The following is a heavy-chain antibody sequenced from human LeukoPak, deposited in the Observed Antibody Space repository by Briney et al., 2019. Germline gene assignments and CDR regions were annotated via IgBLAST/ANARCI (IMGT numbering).Heavy chain of an antibody. Sequence: PSETLSLTCTVSGGSISSNNYYWGWIRQPPEKGLEWIGSIYYSGSTYYNPSHESRVTISVDTSKNQFSLRLSSVTAADTAVYFCAKWASDNRAFDLWGQGTLVTVSS. CDR3: AKWASDNRAFDL. J-gene: IGHJ4*02. CDR2: IYYSGST. CDR1: GGSISSNNYY. D-gene: IGHD2-8*01. V-gene: IGHV4-39*01.